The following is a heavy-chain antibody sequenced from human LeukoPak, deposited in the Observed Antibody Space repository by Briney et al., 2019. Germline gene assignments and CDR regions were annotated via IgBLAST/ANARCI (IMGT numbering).Heavy chain of an antibody. V-gene: IGHV4-4*07. CDR3: ARGVTIFGLLPYYYYYMDV. D-gene: IGHD3-3*01. CDR2: IYTSGST. Sequence: SEPLSLTCTVSGGSISSYYWSWIRQPAGKGLEWIGRIYTSGSTNYNPSLKSRVTMSVDTSKNQFSLKLSSVTAADTAVYYCARGVTIFGLLPYYYYYMDVWGKGTTVTVSS. J-gene: IGHJ6*03. CDR1: GGSISSYY.